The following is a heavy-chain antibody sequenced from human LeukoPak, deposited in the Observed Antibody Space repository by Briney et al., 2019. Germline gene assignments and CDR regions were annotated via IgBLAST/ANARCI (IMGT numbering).Heavy chain of an antibody. V-gene: IGHV4-61*01. CDR3: ARDYGLYTY. J-gene: IGHJ4*02. CDR2: IYYSGST. Sequence: SETLSLTCTVSGGSVSSGSYYWSWIRQPPGKGLEWIGYIYYSGSTNYNPSLKNRVTISVDTSKNQFSLKLSSVTAADTAVYYCARDYGLYTYWGQGTLVTVSS. CDR1: GGSVSSGSYY. D-gene: IGHD1-14*01.